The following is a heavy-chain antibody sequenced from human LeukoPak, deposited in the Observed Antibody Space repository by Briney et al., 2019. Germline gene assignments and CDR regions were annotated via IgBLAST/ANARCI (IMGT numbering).Heavy chain of an antibody. J-gene: IGHJ3*02. CDR3: AGAPYYDFWSGYQDAFDI. CDR2: ISSSGSTI. D-gene: IGHD3-3*01. V-gene: IGHV3-11*04. CDR1: GFTFSDYY. Sequence: GGSLRLSCAASGFTFSDYYMSWIRQAPGKGLEWVSYISSSGSTIYYADSVKGRFTISRDNAKNSLYLQMNSLRAEDTAVYYCAGAPYYDFWSGYQDAFDIWGQGTMVTVSS.